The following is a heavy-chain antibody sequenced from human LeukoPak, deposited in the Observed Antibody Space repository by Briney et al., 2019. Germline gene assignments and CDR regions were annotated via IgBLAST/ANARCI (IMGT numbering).Heavy chain of an antibody. J-gene: IGHJ6*03. CDR1: GFTFSDNY. V-gene: IGHV3-11*01. CDR2: ICCSGSTI. Sequence: GGSLRLSCAASGFTFSDNYMSWIRQAPGEGLEWVSYICCSGSTIYYADSVKGRFTISRDNAKNSLYLQMNSLRAEDTAVYYCARGAYDGSSWYPRVDYYYYYFMDVWGKGTTVTISS. D-gene: IGHD6-13*01. CDR3: ARGAYDGSSWYPRVDYYYYYFMDV.